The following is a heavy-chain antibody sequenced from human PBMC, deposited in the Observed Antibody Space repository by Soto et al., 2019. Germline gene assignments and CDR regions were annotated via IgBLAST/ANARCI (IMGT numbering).Heavy chain of an antibody. Sequence: PSETLSLTCAVYGGSFSGYYWSWIRQPPGKGLEWIGEINHSGSTNYNPSLKSRVTISVDTSKNQFSLKLSSVTAADTAVYYCARGGDYCSSTSCYTDRYYYYYYGMDVWGQGTAVTVS. V-gene: IGHV4-34*01. D-gene: IGHD2-2*02. CDR2: INHSGST. CDR1: GGSFSGYY. J-gene: IGHJ6*02. CDR3: ARGGDYCSSTSCYTDRYYYYYYGMDV.